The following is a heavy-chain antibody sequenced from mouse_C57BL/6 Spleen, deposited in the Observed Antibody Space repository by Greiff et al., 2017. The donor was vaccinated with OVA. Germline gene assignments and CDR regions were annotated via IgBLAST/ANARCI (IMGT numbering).Heavy chain of an antibody. V-gene: IGHV1-80*01. J-gene: IGHJ2*01. CDR1: GYAFSSYW. CDR3: ARESWAGEDY. Sequence: LVESGAELVKPGASVKISCKASGYAFSSYWMNWVKQRPGKGLEWIGQIYPGDGDTNYNGKFKGKATLTADKSSSTAYMQLSSLTSEDTAVDFCARESWAGEDYWGQGTTLTGSS. CDR2: IYPGDGDT. D-gene: IGHD4-1*01.